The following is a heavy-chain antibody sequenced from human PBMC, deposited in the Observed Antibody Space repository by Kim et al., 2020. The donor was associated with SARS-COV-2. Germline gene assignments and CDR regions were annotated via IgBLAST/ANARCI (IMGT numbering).Heavy chain of an antibody. V-gene: IGHV3-23*05. J-gene: IGHJ4*02. CDR3: VTAGQIVAPDRNY. Sequence: YYADSGKGRFTISRDNSKNTLYLQMDSLRAEDTAVYYCVTAGQIVAPDRNYWGQGTLVTVSS. D-gene: IGHD5-12*01.